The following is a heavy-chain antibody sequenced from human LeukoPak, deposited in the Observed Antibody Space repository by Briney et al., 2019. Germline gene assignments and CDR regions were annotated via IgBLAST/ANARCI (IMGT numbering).Heavy chain of an antibody. CDR1: GFTFSNYE. CDR3: ARDYGGSSRFDY. CDR2: ISSSGSDI. Sequence: GGSLRLSCAASGFTFSNYEVHWVRQAPGKGLEWVSYISSSGSDIYYADSVKGRFTISRDNAKNSLYRHMNSLRAEDTAVYYCARDYGGSSRFDYWGQGTLVTVSS. D-gene: IGHD4-23*01. V-gene: IGHV3-48*03. J-gene: IGHJ4*02.